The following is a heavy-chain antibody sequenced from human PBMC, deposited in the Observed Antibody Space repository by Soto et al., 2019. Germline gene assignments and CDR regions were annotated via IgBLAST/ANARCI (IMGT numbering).Heavy chain of an antibody. V-gene: IGHV4-4*02. D-gene: IGHD4-17*01. CDR1: GGSISSSNW. CDR2: IYHSGST. CDR3: ARVAQGDYRLNYYYYYGMDV. Sequence: PSETLSLTCTVSGGSISSSNWWSWVRQPPGKGLEWIGEIYHSGSTNYNPSLKSRVTISVDKSKNQFPLKLSSVTAADTAVYYCARVAQGDYRLNYYYYYGMDVWGQGTTVTVSS. J-gene: IGHJ6*02.